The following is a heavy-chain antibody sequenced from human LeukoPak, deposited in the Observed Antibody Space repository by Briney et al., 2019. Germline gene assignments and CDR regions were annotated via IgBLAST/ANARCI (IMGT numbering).Heavy chain of an antibody. D-gene: IGHD1-26*01. V-gene: IGHV3-23*01. Sequence: GGSLRLSCAASGFTFNNYAMTWVRQAPGKGLEWVSAISGGGSTYYADSVKDRFTISRDNPKNALYLQMNSLRAEDTAVYYCAKSRWETYAVRAFDIWGQGTMVTVSS. CDR3: AKSRWETYAVRAFDI. CDR1: GFTFNNYA. CDR2: ISGGGST. J-gene: IGHJ3*02.